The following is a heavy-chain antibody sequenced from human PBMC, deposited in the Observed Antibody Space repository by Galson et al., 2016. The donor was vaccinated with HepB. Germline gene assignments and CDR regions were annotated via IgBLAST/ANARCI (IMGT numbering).Heavy chain of an antibody. V-gene: IGHV4-39*01. CDR2: IYYSGGT. CDR1: GGSISSSSYY. CDR3: ARHLKIQLWLRGNWFDP. J-gene: IGHJ5*02. Sequence: ETLSLTCTVSGGSISSSSYYWGWIRQPPGKGLEWIGSIYYSGGTYYNPSLRSRVTISVDTSKNQFPLKLSSVTAADTAVYYCARHLKIQLWLRGNWFDPWGQGTLVTVSS. D-gene: IGHD5-18*01.